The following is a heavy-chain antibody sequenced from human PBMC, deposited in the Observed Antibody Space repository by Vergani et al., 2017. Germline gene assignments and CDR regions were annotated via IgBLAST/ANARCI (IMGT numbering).Heavy chain of an antibody. CDR1: GFTFDDYA. CDR3: ATAPTPEGTNYYDYDLDV. CDR2: ISGDGGST. Sequence: EVQLVESGGGVVQPGGSLRLSCAASGFTFDDYAMHWVRHAPGKGLEWVSLISGDGGSTYYADSVKGRFTISRDNSKNSLYLQMNSLRTEDTDLYYCATAPTPEGTNYYDYDLDVWGKGTTVTVSS. V-gene: IGHV3-43*02. J-gene: IGHJ6*03.